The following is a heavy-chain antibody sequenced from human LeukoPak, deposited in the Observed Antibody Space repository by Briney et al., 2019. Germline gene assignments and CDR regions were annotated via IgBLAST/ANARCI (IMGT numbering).Heavy chain of an antibody. CDR3: ARAATVTTLFPDV. Sequence: ASVKVSCKASGYTFTGYYMHWVRQAPGQGLEWMGWINPNSGSTNYAQKFQGRVTMIRDTSISTAYMELSRLRSDDTAVYYCARAATVTTLFPDVWGQGTTVTVSS. J-gene: IGHJ6*02. D-gene: IGHD4-17*01. CDR1: GYTFTGYY. CDR2: INPNSGST. V-gene: IGHV1-2*02.